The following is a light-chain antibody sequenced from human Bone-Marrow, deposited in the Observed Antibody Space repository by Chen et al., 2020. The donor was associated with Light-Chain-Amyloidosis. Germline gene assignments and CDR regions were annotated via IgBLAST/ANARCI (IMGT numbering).Light chain of an antibody. CDR3: QSYDSSLSGSHVV. Sequence: SGLTQPPSFSGPPGQGVPIPCTGSTPNIGAGYEVHWYQKLPGTAPKLLIYGNSNRPSGVPDRFSGSKSGTSASLAITGLQAEDEADYYCQSYDSSLSGSHVVFGGGTKLTVL. V-gene: IGLV1-40*01. CDR2: GNS. CDR1: TPNIGAGYE. J-gene: IGLJ2*01.